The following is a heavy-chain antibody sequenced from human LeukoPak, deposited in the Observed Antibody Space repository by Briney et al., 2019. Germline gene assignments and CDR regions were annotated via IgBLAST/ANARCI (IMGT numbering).Heavy chain of an antibody. V-gene: IGHV4-34*01. J-gene: IGHJ4*02. CDR2: INHSGST. CDR1: GGSFSGYY. D-gene: IGHD2-2*01. CDR3: ARVSCSSTSCYSNFDC. Sequence: SETLSLTCAVYGGSFSGYYWSWIRQPPGKGLEWIGEINHSGSTNYNPSLKSRVTISVDTSKNQFSPKLSSVTAADTAVYYCARVSCSSTSCYSNFDCWGQGTLVTVSS.